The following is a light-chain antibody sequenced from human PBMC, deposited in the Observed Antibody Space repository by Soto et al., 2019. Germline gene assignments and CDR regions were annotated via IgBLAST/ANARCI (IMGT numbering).Light chain of an antibody. CDR1: QSVSRSY. Sequence: EIVLTQSPGTLYLSPGERATLSCRASQSVSRSYLAWYQQKPGQAPRLLIYGASFRATGIPDKFSGSGSGTDFTLTISRLEPEDFAVYYCQQFGSSPWTFGQGTKVEMK. J-gene: IGKJ1*01. CDR2: GAS. V-gene: IGKV3-20*01. CDR3: QQFGSSPWT.